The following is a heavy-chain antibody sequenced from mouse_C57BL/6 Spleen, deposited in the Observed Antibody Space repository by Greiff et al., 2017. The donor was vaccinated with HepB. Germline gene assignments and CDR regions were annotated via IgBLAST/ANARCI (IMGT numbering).Heavy chain of an antibody. CDR1: GFTFSDYY. J-gene: IGHJ1*03. V-gene: IGHV5-16*01. D-gene: IGHD1-1*01. CDR3: SRAGITTVAPWYFDV. CDR2: INYDGSST. Sequence: DVKLVESEGGLVQPGSSMKLSCTASGFTFSDYYMAWVRQVPEKGLEWVANINYDGSSTYYLDSLKSRFIISRDNAKNILYLQMSSLKSEDTATYYCSRAGITTVAPWYFDVWGTGTTVTVSS.